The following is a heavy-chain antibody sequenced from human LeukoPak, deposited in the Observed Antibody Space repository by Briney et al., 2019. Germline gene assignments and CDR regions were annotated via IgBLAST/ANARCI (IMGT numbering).Heavy chain of an antibody. CDR2: IYYSGST. J-gene: IGHJ4*02. CDR1: GGSFSGYY. CDR3: ARGGDYYGSGGSGYFDY. Sequence: SETLSLTCAVYGGSFSGYYWSWIRQPPGKGLEWIGYIYYSGSTNYNPSLKSRVTISVDTSKNQFSLKLSSVTAADTAVYYCARGGDYYGSGGSGYFDYWGQGTLVTVSS. D-gene: IGHD3-10*01. V-gene: IGHV4-59*08.